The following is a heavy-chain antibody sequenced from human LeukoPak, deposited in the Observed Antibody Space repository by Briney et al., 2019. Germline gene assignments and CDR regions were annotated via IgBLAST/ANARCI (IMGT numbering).Heavy chain of an antibody. V-gene: IGHV4-30-4*01. CDR1: GGSISSYY. D-gene: IGHD1-26*01. CDR2: IYYSGST. Sequence: SETLSLTCTVSGGSISSYYWSWIRQPPGKGLEWIGYIYYSGSTYYNPPLKSRVTISVDTSKNQFSLKLSSVTAADTAVYYCARDRRGSSVDYWGQGTLVTVSS. J-gene: IGHJ4*02. CDR3: ARDRRGSSVDY.